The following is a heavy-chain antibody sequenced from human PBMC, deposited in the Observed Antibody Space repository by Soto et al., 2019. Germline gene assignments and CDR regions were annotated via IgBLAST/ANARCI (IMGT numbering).Heavy chain of an antibody. CDR3: ATNEGRDGYGLDY. CDR1: GVTFTRQD. J-gene: IGHJ4*02. CDR2: IIPIFGTP. D-gene: IGHD5-12*01. V-gene: IGHV1-69*13. Sequence: ASVKVSCKASGVTFTRQDMRWVRQAPGQGLEWMGGIIPIFGTPQYAEKFQDRVTITADESTSTAYMELSSLTSEDTAVYYCATNEGRDGYGLDYWGQGTLVTSPQ.